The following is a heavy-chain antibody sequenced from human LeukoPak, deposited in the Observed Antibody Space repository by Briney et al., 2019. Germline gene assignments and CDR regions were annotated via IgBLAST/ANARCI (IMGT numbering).Heavy chain of an antibody. CDR3: AKDPGSPWWFDP. CDR2: ISGSGGST. CDR1: GFTFSSYS. J-gene: IGHJ5*02. D-gene: IGHD3-10*01. Sequence: GGSLRLSCAASGFTFSSYSMSWVRQAPGKGLEWVSAISGSGGSTYYADSVKGRFTISRDNSKNTLYLQMNSLRAEDTAVYYCAKDPGSPWWFDPWGQGTLVTVSS. V-gene: IGHV3-23*01.